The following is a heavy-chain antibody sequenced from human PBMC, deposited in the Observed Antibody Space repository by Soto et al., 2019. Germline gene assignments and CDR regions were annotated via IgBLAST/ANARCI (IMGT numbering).Heavy chain of an antibody. V-gene: IGHV3-30*18. Sequence: QVQLVESGGGVVQPGRSLRLSCAASGFTFSSYGMHWVRQAPGKGLEWVAVISYDGSNKYYADSVKGRFTISSDNSKNTLYLQMNSLRAEDTAVYYCAKDLWGSDYGGNAPIDYWGQGTLVTVSS. J-gene: IGHJ4*02. CDR3: AKDLWGSDYGGNAPIDY. CDR1: GFTFSSYG. CDR2: ISYDGSNK. D-gene: IGHD4-17*01.